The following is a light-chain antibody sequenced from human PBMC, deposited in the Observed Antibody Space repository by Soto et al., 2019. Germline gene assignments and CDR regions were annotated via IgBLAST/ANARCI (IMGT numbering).Light chain of an antibody. J-gene: IGKJ1*01. V-gene: IGKV4-1*01. CDR3: YQYYSSPWT. CDR2: WSS. Sequence: DIVMTQSPDSLAVSLGERATINCKSSQSVLYSSNNKNYLAWYQQKPGQPPKLLIYWSSTRESGVPDRFSGGGSGTDFTLTISSLQAEDVAVYYCYQYYSSPWTFGQGTKVEIK. CDR1: QSVLYSSNNKNY.